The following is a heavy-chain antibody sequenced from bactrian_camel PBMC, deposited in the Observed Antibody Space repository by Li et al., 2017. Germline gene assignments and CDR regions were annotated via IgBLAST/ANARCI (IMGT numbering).Heavy chain of an antibody. CDR1: GFTSSNYY. Sequence: VQLVESGGGLVQPGGSLRLSCAASGFTSSNYYMTWVRQAPGKGLEWVSSFYSDGINQYYADSVKGRFTISRDNTKNTVALQMVSLRPEDTAVYYCVRDLPSTIATMDFWGQGTQVTVS. V-gene: IGHV3-2*01. CDR2: FYSDGINQ. CDR3: VRDLPSTIATMDF. J-gene: IGHJ4*01. D-gene: IGHD4*01.